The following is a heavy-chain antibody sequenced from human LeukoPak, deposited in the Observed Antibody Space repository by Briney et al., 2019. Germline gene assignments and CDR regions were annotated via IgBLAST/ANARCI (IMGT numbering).Heavy chain of an antibody. Sequence: GGSLRLSCAASGFPFNNFVMNWVRQAPGKGLEWVSLISHSGGSTYYTDSVKGRFTVSRDNSENTVYLQMNSLRVEDTAVYYCAKKNAFGKSFDYWGQGTLVTVSS. J-gene: IGHJ4*02. CDR2: ISHSGGST. D-gene: IGHD3-10*01. V-gene: IGHV3-23*01. CDR1: GFPFNNFV. CDR3: AKKNAFGKSFDY.